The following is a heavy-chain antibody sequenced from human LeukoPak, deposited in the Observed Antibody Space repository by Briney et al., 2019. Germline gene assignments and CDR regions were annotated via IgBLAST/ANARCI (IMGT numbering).Heavy chain of an antibody. J-gene: IGHJ4*02. V-gene: IGHV4-34*01. CDR2: INHSGST. CDR1: GGSFSGYY. D-gene: IGHD6-19*01. Sequence: SETLSLTCAVYGGSFSGYYWSWIRQPPGKGLEWIGEINHSGSTNYNPSLKSRVTISVDTSKNQFSLKLSSVTAADTAAYYCARGRIAVAGTVDYWGQGTLVTVSS. CDR3: ARGRIAVAGTVDY.